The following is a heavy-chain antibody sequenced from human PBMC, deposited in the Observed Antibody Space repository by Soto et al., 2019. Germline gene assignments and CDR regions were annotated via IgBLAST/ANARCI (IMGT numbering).Heavy chain of an antibody. D-gene: IGHD1-1*01. CDR3: VRDGTKTLRDWFDP. V-gene: IGHV4-4*07. CDR2: IYATGTT. CDR1: GASISGFY. J-gene: IGHJ5*02. Sequence: QVQLQESGPGLVKPLETLSLTCTVSGASISGFYWSWIRKSAGKGLEWIGRIYATGTTDYNPSLKSRVMMLVDTSKKHYSLKLRSVTAAYTAAYYCVRDGTKTLRDWFDPWGQGILVTVSS.